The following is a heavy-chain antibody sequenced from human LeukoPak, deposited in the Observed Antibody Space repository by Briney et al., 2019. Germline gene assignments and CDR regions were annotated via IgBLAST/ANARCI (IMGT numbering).Heavy chain of an antibody. CDR3: TSLTYYYDSSGYPTIDY. Sequence: SETLSLTCAVYGGSFSGYYWSWIRQPPGKGLEWIGEINHSGSTNYDPSLKSRVTISIDTSKNQFSLKLSSVTAADTAVYYCTSLTYYYDSSGYPTIDYWGQGTLVTVSS. V-gene: IGHV4-34*01. J-gene: IGHJ4*02. CDR1: GGSFSGYY. D-gene: IGHD3-22*01. CDR2: INHSGST.